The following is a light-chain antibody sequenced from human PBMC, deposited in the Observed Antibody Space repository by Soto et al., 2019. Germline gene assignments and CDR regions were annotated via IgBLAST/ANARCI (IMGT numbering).Light chain of an antibody. CDR2: AAS. V-gene: IGKV1-39*01. CDR1: QNIDHH. J-gene: IGKJ1*01. CDR3: QQSYSTTWT. Sequence: DIQMTQSPSSLAASVGDRVTITCRASQNIDHHLNWYQHKPGRAPKLLMDAASRMQSGVPSRFSGSGTGTEFTLIINSLQPEDFETYYCQQSYSTTWTFGQGTRVDVK.